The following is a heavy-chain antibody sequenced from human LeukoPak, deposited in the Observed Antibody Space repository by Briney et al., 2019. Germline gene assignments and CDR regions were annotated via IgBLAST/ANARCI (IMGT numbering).Heavy chain of an antibody. J-gene: IGHJ4*02. CDR1: GFTFSRYA. Sequence: GGSLRLSCAASGFTFSRYAMNWVRQAPGKGLECVSTISISANTHYADSVKGRFTISRDNSKSTLYLQMNSLRAEDTAIYYCAKDHDSTGLFQDRDYWGQGTQVTISS. CDR2: ISISANT. D-gene: IGHD6-19*01. CDR3: AKDHDSTGLFQDRDY. V-gene: IGHV3-23*01.